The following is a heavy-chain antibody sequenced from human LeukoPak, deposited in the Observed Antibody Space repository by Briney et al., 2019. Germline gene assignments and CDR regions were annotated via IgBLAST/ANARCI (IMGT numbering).Heavy chain of an antibody. J-gene: IGHJ6*03. V-gene: IGHV3-48*01. Sequence: GGSLRLSCAASGFTFSSYSMNWVRQAPGKGLEWVSYISSSSSTIYYADSVKGRFTISRDNAKNSLYLQMNSLRAEDTAVYYCAKVNYQGGDYYYYYMDVWGKGTTVTVSS. CDR2: ISSSSSTI. CDR1: GFTFSSYS. D-gene: IGHD1-1*01. CDR3: AKVNYQGGDYYYYYMDV.